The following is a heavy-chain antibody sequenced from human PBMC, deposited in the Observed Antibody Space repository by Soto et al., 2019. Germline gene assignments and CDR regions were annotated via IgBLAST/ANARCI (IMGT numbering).Heavy chain of an antibody. CDR2: IYSGDSDT. CDR3: ERLMVAKEYYYGMDV. D-gene: IGHD5-12*01. V-gene: IGHV5-51*01. CDR1: GYNFTSYW. Sequence: TGESLKISCNGSGYNFTSYWIGWVRQMPGKGLEWMGIIYSGDSDTKYSPSFQGQVTISADKSISTAYLQWSSLKASDTAMYYCERLMVAKEYYYGMDVWGQGTKVTVYS. J-gene: IGHJ6*02.